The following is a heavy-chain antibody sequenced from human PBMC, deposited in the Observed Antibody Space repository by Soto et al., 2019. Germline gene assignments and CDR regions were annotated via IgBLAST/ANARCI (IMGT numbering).Heavy chain of an antibody. V-gene: IGHV3-23*01. CDR3: AKDIGDSVVVADYYYVNV. D-gene: IGHD2-21*01. CDR2: IDGGGGRT. Sequence: EVQLLESGGGLVQPGGSLRLSCAASGFTFNTYALSWVRQAPGKGLEWVSSIDGGGGRTDYADSVKGRFTISKDKSKNTLYLQMSSLRVEDTAVYYCAKDIGDSVVVADYYYVNVWAKGTTVTVSS. J-gene: IGHJ6*03. CDR1: GFTFNTYA.